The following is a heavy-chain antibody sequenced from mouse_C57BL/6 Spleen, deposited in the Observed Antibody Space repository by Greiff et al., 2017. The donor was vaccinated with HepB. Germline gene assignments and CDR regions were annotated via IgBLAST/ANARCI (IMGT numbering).Heavy chain of an antibody. CDR2: IYPGDGDT. CDR1: GYAFSSSW. J-gene: IGHJ2*01. CDR3: SRSYYSNYVKDY. Sequence: VQLQQSGPELVKPGASVKISCKASGYAFSSSWMNWVKQRPGKGLEWIGRIYPGDGDTNYNGKFKGKATLTADKSSSTAYMQLSSLTSEDSAVYFCSRSYYSNYVKDYWGQGTTLTVSS. V-gene: IGHV1-82*01. D-gene: IGHD2-5*01.